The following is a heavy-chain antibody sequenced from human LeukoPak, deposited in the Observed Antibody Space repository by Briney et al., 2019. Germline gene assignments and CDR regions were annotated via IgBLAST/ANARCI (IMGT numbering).Heavy chain of an antibody. J-gene: IGHJ4*02. CDR2: ISWDGGST. CDR3: AKDMDYYDSNTGLDY. Sequence: GGSLRLSCAASGFTFDDYTMHWVRRAPGKGLEWVALISWDGGSTYYAESMEGRFTISRDNSKYSLYLQMNSLRTEDTALYYCAKDMDYYDSNTGLDYWGQGTLVTVSS. D-gene: IGHD3-22*01. V-gene: IGHV3-43*01. CDR1: GFTFDDYT.